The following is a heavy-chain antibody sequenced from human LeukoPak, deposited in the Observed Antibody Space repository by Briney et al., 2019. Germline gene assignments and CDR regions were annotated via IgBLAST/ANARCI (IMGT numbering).Heavy chain of an antibody. J-gene: IGHJ5*02. Sequence: GSLRLSCAASGFTFSSYAMSRIRQPPGKGLEWIGEINHSGSTNYNPSLKSRVTISVDTSKNQFSLKLSSVTAADTAVYYCARRRYSGSYPRGFWFDPWGQGTLVTVSS. CDR2: INHSGST. V-gene: IGHV4-34*01. CDR3: ARRRYSGSYPRGFWFDP. D-gene: IGHD1-26*01. CDR1: GFTFSSYA.